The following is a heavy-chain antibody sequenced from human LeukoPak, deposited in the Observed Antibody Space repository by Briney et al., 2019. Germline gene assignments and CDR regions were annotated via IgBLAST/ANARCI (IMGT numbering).Heavy chain of an antibody. CDR1: GFPFSSYA. V-gene: IGHV3-23*01. J-gene: IGHJ4*02. D-gene: IGHD2-15*01. CDR2: ISSNGGRT. CDR3: AKRKAIGYCSGGSCYYFDF. Sequence: GGSLRLSCTASGFPFSSYAMSWVRQAPGKGMEWVSAISSNGGRTYFVDSVKGRFTISRDNSKNTLYLQMNSLRAEDTAVYYCAKRKAIGYCSGGSCYYFDFWGQGTLVTVSS.